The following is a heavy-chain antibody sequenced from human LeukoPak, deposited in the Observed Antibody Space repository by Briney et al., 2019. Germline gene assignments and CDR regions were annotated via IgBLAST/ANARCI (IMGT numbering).Heavy chain of an antibody. CDR1: GFTFSSYA. CDR2: ISGSGGST. V-gene: IGHV3-23*01. J-gene: IGHJ6*03. Sequence: PEGSLRLSCAASGFTFSSYAMSWVRQAPGKGLEWVSAISGSGGSTYYADSVKGRFTISRDNSKNTLYLQMNSLRAEDTAVYYCAKNSRYYDFWSGYAYMDVWGKGTTVTVSS. D-gene: IGHD3-3*01. CDR3: AKNSRYYDFWSGYAYMDV.